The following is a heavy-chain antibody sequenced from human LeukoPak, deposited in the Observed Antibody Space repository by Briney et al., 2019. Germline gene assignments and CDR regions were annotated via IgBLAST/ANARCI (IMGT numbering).Heavy chain of an antibody. J-gene: IGHJ4*02. CDR1: GYTFTGYY. Sequence: ASVKVSCKASGYTFTGYYMHWVRQAPGQGLEWMGWINPNSGGTNYAQKFQGRVTMTRDTSISTAYVELSRLTSDDTAVYYCVPSNDYYYYFDYWGQGTLVTVSS. V-gene: IGHV1-2*02. CDR3: VPSNDYYYYFDY. D-gene: IGHD3-22*01. CDR2: INPNSGGT.